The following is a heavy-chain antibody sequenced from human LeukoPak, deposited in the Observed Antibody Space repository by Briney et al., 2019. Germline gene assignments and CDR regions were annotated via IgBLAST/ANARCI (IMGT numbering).Heavy chain of an antibody. J-gene: IGHJ3*02. Sequence: GGSLRLSCAASGFTFASYAMSWVRQAPGKGLEWVANIKQDGSEKYYVDSVKGRFTISRDNGKNSLYLQMNSLRAEDTAVYYCARSPYYDFWSGQSEHAFDIWGQGTMVTVSS. CDR1: GFTFASYA. CDR2: IKQDGSEK. V-gene: IGHV3-7*01. CDR3: ARSPYYDFWSGQSEHAFDI. D-gene: IGHD3-3*01.